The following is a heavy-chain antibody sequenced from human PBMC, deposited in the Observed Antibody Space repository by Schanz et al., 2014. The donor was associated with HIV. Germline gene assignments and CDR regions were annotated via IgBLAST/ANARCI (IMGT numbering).Heavy chain of an antibody. CDR1: GYTFSSYS. V-gene: IGHV1-18*01. J-gene: IGHJ4*02. Sequence: QVQLVQSGPEVKKPGASVRVSCKASGYTFSSYSLSWVRQAPGQGLEWMGWISAYNGHPHYGQKFQGRVTMTTDTSTSTAYMELRSLRSDDTAVYYCARVNKDIGGYYFDYWGQGTLVTVSS. CDR3: ARVNKDIGGYYFDY. D-gene: IGHD2-15*01. CDR2: ISAYNGHP.